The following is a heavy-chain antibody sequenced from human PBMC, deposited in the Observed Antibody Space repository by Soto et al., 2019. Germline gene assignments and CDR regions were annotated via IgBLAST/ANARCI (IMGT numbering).Heavy chain of an antibody. CDR1: GFTFSSYG. CDR3: AKEGGLRGRYYFSSAYYFDY. Sequence: QVQLVESGGGVVQPGRSLRLSCVASGFTFSSYGMHWVRQAPGKGLEWVAIISYDGSNTYYADSVKGRFTISRDNSKNTLYLQMNSLRAEDTSVYYCAKEGGLRGRYYFSSAYYFDYRGQGTLVTVAS. D-gene: IGHD1-26*01. CDR2: ISYDGSNT. J-gene: IGHJ4*02. V-gene: IGHV3-30*18.